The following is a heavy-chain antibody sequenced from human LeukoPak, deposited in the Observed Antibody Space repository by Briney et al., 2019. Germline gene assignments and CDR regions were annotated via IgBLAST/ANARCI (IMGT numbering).Heavy chain of an antibody. CDR3: ARGGGSYYHWFDP. J-gene: IGHJ5*02. D-gene: IGHD1-26*01. V-gene: IGHV3-48*03. CDR1: GFTFSSYE. Sequence: GGSLRLSCAASGFTFSSYEMNGVRQAPGKGLEWVSYISSSCSTIYYADSVKGRFTISRDNAKNSLYLQMNSLRAEDTAVYYCARGGGSYYHWFDPWGQGTLVTVSS. CDR2: ISSSCSTI.